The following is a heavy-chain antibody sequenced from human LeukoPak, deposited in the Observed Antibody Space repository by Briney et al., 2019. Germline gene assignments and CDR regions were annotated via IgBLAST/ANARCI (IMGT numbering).Heavy chain of an antibody. D-gene: IGHD2-8*01. CDR3: ARDTSALYDSEYYFDY. Sequence: GGSLRLSCAASGFTFSSYSMNWVRQAPGKGLVWVSYISSSSSTIYYADSVKGRFTISRDNAKNSLYLQMNSLRAEDTAVYYCARDTSALYDSEYYFDYWGQGTLVTVSS. J-gene: IGHJ4*02. CDR1: GFTFSSYS. CDR2: ISSSSSTI. V-gene: IGHV3-48*01.